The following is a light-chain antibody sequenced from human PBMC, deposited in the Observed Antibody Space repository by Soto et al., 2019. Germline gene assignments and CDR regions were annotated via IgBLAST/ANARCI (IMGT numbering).Light chain of an antibody. CDR2: EGS. J-gene: IGLJ1*01. CDR3: CSYAGSSTFSYV. V-gene: IGLV2-23*03. Sequence: QSVLPQPASVSGSPGQSITVSCTGTRSDVGSYNLVSWYQQHPGKAPKLMIYEGSKRPSGVSNRFSGSKSGNTASLTISGLQAEDEADYYCCSYAGSSTFSYVFGTGTKVTVL. CDR1: RSDVGSYNL.